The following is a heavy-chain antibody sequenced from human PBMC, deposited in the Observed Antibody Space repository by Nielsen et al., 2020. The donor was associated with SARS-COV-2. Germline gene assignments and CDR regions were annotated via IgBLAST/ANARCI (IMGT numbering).Heavy chain of an antibody. CDR2: ISSVLSYI. J-gene: IGHJ4*02. CDR1: GFTFSTYG. CDR3: ARTYCSRTSCHNAD. Sequence: GESLKISCAASGFTFSTYGMSWVRQSPGKGLEWVSTISSVLSYIFYADSVKGRFTISRDISTNSLYLQMNSLRVEDTAVYYCARTYCSRTSCHNADWGQGILVTVSS. V-gene: IGHV3-21*01. D-gene: IGHD2-2*01.